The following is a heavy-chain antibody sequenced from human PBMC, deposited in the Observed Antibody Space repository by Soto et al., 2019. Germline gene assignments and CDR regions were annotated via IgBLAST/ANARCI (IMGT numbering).Heavy chain of an antibody. CDR1: GFSFGTYA. J-gene: IGHJ4*02. CDR2: ITNSGGGT. V-gene: IGHV3-23*01. Sequence: HPGGSLRLSXAASGFSFGTYAMSWVRQAPGKGLEWVSAITNSGGGTYYADSVEGRFTISRDNSKNTLYLQMNSLRAEDTAVYYCAKLSPQNYFDYWGQGTQVTVSS. CDR3: AKLSPQNYFDY.